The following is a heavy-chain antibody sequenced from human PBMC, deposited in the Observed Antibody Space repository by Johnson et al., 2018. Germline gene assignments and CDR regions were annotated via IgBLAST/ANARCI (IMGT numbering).Heavy chain of an antibody. J-gene: IGHJ1*01. Sequence: QVQLVESGGGVVQPGRSLRLSCAASGFTFSTYAMHWVRQAPGKGLEWVSVISYEESNKDYADSVKGRFTISRDNSKNTLYLEMNSLRVEDTAVYYCAKDDRPTLRPAAYFQHWGQGTLVTVSS. V-gene: IGHV3-30*18. CDR3: AKDDRPTLRPAAYFQH. CDR2: ISYEESNK. CDR1: GFTFSTYA. D-gene: IGHD2-15*01.